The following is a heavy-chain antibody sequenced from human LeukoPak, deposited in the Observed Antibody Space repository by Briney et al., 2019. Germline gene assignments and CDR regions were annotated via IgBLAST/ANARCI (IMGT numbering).Heavy chain of an antibody. CDR1: GGSISSYY. CDR2: IYYSGST. Sequence: SETLSLTCTVSGGSISSYYWSWIRQPPGKGLEWIGYIYYSGSTNYNPSLKSRVTISVDTSKNQFSLKLSSVTAADTAVYYCARGLLWELNFDYWGQGTLVTVSS. CDR3: ARGLLWELNFDY. D-gene: IGHD1-26*01. J-gene: IGHJ4*02. V-gene: IGHV4-59*01.